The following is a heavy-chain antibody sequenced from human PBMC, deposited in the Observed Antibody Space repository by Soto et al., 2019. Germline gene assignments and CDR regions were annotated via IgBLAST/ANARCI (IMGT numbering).Heavy chain of an antibody. Sequence: SETLSLTCTVSGGSISSYYWSWIRQPPGKGLEWIGYIYYSGSTNYNPSLKSRVTISVDTSKNQFSLKLSSVTAADTAVYYCERLRLQRLPGYMGEGDYYYGMDVWGQGTTVNVSS. D-gene: IGHD3-16*01. CDR2: IYYSGST. V-gene: IGHV4-59*01. J-gene: IGHJ6*02. CDR1: GGSISSYY. CDR3: ERLRLQRLPGYMGEGDYYYGMDV.